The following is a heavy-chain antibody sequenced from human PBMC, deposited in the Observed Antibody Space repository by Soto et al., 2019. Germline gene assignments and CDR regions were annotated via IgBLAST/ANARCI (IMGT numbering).Heavy chain of an antibody. CDR2: ISSSGGTI. Sequence: GGSLRLSCAASGFTFSDYYMSWIRQAPGKGLEWVSYISSSGGTIYYADSVKGRFTISRDNAKNSLYLQMNSLRAEDTAVYYCARVSDLLEAYGSGSQAPYWDYWGQGTLVTVSS. J-gene: IGHJ4*02. D-gene: IGHD3-10*01. CDR3: ARVSDLLEAYGSGSQAPYWDY. V-gene: IGHV3-11*01. CDR1: GFTFSDYY.